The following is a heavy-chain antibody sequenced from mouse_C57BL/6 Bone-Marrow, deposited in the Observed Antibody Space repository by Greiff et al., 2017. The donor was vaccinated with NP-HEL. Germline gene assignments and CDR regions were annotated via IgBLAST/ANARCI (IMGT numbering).Heavy chain of an antibody. V-gene: IGHV5-4*01. CDR1: GFTFSSYA. Sequence: EVQGVESGGGLVKPGGSLKLSCAASGFTFSSYAMSWVRQTPEQRLEWVATISAGGSYTYYPHHVKGRFTFSGDNAKNNLYLQKSHLTSEDTAMYYCARVATVGADYWGRGTTLTVSS. J-gene: IGHJ2*01. D-gene: IGHD1-2*01. CDR3: ARVATVGADY. CDR2: ISAGGSYT.